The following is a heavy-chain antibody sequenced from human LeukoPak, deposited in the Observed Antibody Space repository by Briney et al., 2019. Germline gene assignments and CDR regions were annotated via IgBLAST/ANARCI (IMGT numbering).Heavy chain of an antibody. Sequence: GGSLRLSCAAPGFTFSNAWMSWVRQAPGKGLEWVGRIKSKTDGGTTDYAAPVKGRFTISRDDSKNTLYLQMNSLKTEDTAVYYCTTVDGSGSYYNTGSYWGQGTLVTVSS. CDR1: GFTFSNAW. J-gene: IGHJ4*02. CDR3: TTVDGSGSYYNTGSY. D-gene: IGHD3-10*01. CDR2: IKSKTDGGTT. V-gene: IGHV3-15*01.